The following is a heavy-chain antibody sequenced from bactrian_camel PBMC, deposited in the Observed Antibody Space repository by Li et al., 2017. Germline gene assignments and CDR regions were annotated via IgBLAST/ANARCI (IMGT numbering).Heavy chain of an antibody. D-gene: IGHD1*01. CDR2: LNRGGGST. Sequence: QLVESGGGVVQAGGSLTLSCAVSGYIDNHACMAWFRQAPGKAREGVAALNRGGGSTSYPDSVKGRFTISQDAAKKTVYLQMNSLKPEDTAMYYCVAVEIADESVRYCPTMARLRTGYWGQGTQVTVS. CDR3: VAVEIADESVRYCPTMARLRTGY. V-gene: IGHV3S25*01. CDR1: GYIDNHAC. J-gene: IGHJ6*01.